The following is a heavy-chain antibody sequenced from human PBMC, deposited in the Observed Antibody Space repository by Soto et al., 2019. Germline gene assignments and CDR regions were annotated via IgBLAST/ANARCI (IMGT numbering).Heavy chain of an antibody. CDR2: INPNGGGT. J-gene: IGHJ4*02. CDR3: GRAWEVIVGAKD. D-gene: IGHD1-26*01. Sequence: ASVKVSCKASGYTFTGYYMHWVRQAPGQGLEWMGWINPNGGGTNYAQKFQGRVTMTRDTSITTVYMELSSLRSDDTAMYYCGRAWEVIVGAKDWGQGTLVTVSS. CDR1: GYTFTGYY. V-gene: IGHV1-2*02.